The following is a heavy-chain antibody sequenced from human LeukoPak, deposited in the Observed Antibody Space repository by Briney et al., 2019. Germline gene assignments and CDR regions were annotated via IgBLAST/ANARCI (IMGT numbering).Heavy chain of an antibody. D-gene: IGHD5-12*01. CDR2: INSDGSST. CDR1: GFTFSSYW. J-gene: IGHJ4*02. Sequence: GGSLRLSCAASGFTFSSYWMHWVRQAPGKGLVWVSRINSDGSSTSYADSVKGRFTISRDNAKNTLYLQMNSLRAEDTAVYYCARRDVDIVATSLDYWGQGALVTVSS. CDR3: ARRDVDIVATSLDY. V-gene: IGHV3-74*01.